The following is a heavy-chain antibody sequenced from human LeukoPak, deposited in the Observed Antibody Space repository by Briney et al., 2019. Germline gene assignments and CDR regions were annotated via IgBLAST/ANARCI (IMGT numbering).Heavy chain of an antibody. CDR2: ISSSSSYI. CDR1: GFTFSSYS. Sequence: GGSLRLSCAASGFTFSSYSMNWVRQAPGKGLEWVSSISSSSSYIYYADSVKGRFTISRDNAKNSLYLQMNSLRAEDTAVYYCARFQLPHAFDIWGQGTMVTVSS. V-gene: IGHV3-21*01. D-gene: IGHD2-2*01. CDR3: ARFQLPHAFDI. J-gene: IGHJ3*02.